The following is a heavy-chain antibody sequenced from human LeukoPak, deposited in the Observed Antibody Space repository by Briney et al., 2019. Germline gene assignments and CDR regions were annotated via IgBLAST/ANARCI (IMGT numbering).Heavy chain of an antibody. D-gene: IGHD3-10*01. CDR3: ARDKIDRYYYGSGSYSNWFDP. Sequence: PGRSLRLSCAASGFTFSTYGLHWVRQAPGKGLEWVALIWYDGSNKYYADSVKGRFTISRDNSKNTLYLQMNSLRAEDTAVYYCARDKIDRYYYGSGSYSNWFDPWGQGTLVTVSS. CDR1: GFTFSTYG. CDR2: IWYDGSNK. V-gene: IGHV3-33*01. J-gene: IGHJ5*02.